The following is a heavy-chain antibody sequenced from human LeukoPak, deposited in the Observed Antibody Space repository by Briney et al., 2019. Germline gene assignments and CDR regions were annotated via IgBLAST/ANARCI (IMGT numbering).Heavy chain of an antibody. D-gene: IGHD3-22*01. CDR2: IYTSGST. J-gene: IGHJ6*03. CDR3: AREGYYDTSGYYYMDV. Sequence: SETLSLTCTVSGGSISSYYWSWIRQPAGKGLEWIGRIYTSGSTNYNPSLKSRVTMSVDTSKNQFSLKLSSVTAADTAVYYCAREGYYDTSGYYYMDVWGKGTTVTVSS. CDR1: GGSISSYY. V-gene: IGHV4-4*07.